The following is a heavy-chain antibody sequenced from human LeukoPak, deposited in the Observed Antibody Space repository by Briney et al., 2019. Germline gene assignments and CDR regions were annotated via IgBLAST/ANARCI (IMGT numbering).Heavy chain of an antibody. CDR2: ISSSSSYI. D-gene: IGHD4/OR15-4a*01. CDR1: GFTFSSYT. V-gene: IGHV3-21*01. Sequence: PGGSLRLSCAASGFTFSSYTMDWVRQAPGKGLEWVSSISSSSSYIYYVDSVKGRFTISRDNAKKSLYLQMNSLRAEDTALYYCARDGDMVLTRGYYYYMDVWGKGTTVTVSS. J-gene: IGHJ6*03. CDR3: ARDGDMVLTRGYYYYMDV.